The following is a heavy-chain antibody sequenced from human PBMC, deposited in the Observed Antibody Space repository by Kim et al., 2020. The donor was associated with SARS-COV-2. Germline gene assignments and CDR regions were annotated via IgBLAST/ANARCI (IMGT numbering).Heavy chain of an antibody. CDR2: INHSGST. Sequence: SETLSLTCAVYGGSFSGYYWSWIRQPPGKGLEWIGEINHSGSTNYNPSLKSRVTISVDTSKNQFSLKLSSVTAADTAVYYCARVTYSSSYYYYYYMDVWGKGTTVTVSS. CDR1: GGSFSGYY. V-gene: IGHV4-34*01. J-gene: IGHJ6*03. CDR3: ARVTYSSSYYYYYYMDV. D-gene: IGHD6-6*01.